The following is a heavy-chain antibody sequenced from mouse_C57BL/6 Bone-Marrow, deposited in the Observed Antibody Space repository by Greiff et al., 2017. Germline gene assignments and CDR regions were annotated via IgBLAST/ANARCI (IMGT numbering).Heavy chain of an antibody. CDR1: GYTFTSYW. CDR3: ARRRDWYFDV. V-gene: IGHV1-53*01. CDR2: IIPSNGGT. Sequence: QVQLQQPGTELVKPGASVKLSCKASGYTFTSYWMHWVKQRPGQGLEWIGNIIPSNGGTNYNETFKSKATLTVDKSSSKAYMQLSSLTSEDSAVYDCARRRDWYFDVWGTGTTVTVSS. J-gene: IGHJ1*03.